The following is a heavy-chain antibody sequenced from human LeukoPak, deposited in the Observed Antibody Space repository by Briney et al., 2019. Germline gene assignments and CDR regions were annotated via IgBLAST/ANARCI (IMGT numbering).Heavy chain of an antibody. V-gene: IGHV3-74*01. CDR2: INSDGSST. J-gene: IGHJ3*02. CDR3: ARAVDQLSDAFDI. CDR1: GFTFSSYW. Sequence: PGGSLRLSCAASGFTFSSYWMHWVRQAPGKGLVWVSRINSDGSSTSYADSVKGRFTISRDNAKNTLYLQMNSLRAEDTAVYYCARAVDQLSDAFDIWGKGTTVTVSS. D-gene: IGHD5-18*01.